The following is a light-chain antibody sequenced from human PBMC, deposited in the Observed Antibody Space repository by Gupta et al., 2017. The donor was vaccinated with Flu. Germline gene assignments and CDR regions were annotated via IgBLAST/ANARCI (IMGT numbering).Light chain of an antibody. Sequence: QSALTQPASGSGFPGQSITISCTGSSSDIGTYDYVSWYRQHPGEAPKLLLYDVTTRPSGISSRFFGSKSGDTASLTISGLQADDEADYYCASFVGSSTLFGGGTRLTVL. CDR1: SSDIGTYDY. J-gene: IGLJ2*01. CDR2: DVT. V-gene: IGLV2-14*03. CDR3: ASFVGSSTL.